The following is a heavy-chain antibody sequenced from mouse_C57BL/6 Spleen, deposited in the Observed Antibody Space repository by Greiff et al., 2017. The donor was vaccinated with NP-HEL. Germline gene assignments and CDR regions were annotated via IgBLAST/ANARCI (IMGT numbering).Heavy chain of an antibody. V-gene: IGHV1-81*01. D-gene: IGHD1-3*01. CDR1: GYTFTSYG. Sequence: QVQLQQSGAELARPGASVKLSCKASGYTFTSYGISWVKQRPGQGLEWIGEIYPRSGNTYYNEKFKGKATLTADKSSSTAYMELRSLTSEDSAVYFCARLGVGYYFDYWGQGTTLAVSS. CDR2: IYPRSGNT. J-gene: IGHJ2*01. CDR3: ARLGVGYYFDY.